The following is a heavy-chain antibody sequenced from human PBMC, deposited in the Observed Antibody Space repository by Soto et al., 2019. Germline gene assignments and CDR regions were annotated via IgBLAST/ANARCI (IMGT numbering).Heavy chain of an antibody. CDR1: GYTFTGYY. CDR2: INAGNGNT. CDR3: ARDSRLLDIYYYYYMDV. Sequence: ASVKVSCKASGYTFTGYYMHWVRQAPGQRLEWMGWINAGNGNTKYSQKFQGRVTITRDTSASTAYMELSSLRSEDTAVYYCARDSRLLDIYYYYYMDVWGKGTTVTVSS. V-gene: IGHV1-3*01. D-gene: IGHD1-1*01. J-gene: IGHJ6*03.